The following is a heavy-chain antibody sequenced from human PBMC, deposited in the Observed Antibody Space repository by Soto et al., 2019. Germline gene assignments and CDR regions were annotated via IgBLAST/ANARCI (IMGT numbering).Heavy chain of an antibody. CDR1: GGSISSYY. J-gene: IGHJ6*02. V-gene: IGHV4-4*07. CDR3: ARLRPLYSSSSGAVHYYYGMDV. D-gene: IGHD6-6*01. Sequence: PSETLSLTCTVSGGSISSYYWSWIRQPAGKGLEWIGRIYTSGSTNYTPPLKSRVTMSVDTSKTQFSLKLSSVSAADTAVYYCARLRPLYSSSSGAVHYYYGMDVWGQGTTVTVSS. CDR2: IYTSGST.